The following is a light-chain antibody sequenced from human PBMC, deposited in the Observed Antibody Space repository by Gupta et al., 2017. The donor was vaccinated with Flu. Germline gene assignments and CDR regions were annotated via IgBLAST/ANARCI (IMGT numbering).Light chain of an antibody. Sequence: VLRQPLFQLPVTPGEPASIPCRSSRSLLHSNGYNFLDWYLQKPGQSPQLLVYLGSNRASGVPDRFSGSGSGTDFTLKITRVEAEDVGVYYCMRALQEPLTFGGGTKVEIK. CDR1: RSLLHSNGYNF. CDR2: LGS. V-gene: IGKV2-28*01. CDR3: MRALQEPLT. J-gene: IGKJ4*02.